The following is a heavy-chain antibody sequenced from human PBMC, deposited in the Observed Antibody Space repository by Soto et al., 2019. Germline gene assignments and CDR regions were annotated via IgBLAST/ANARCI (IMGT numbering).Heavy chain of an antibody. CDR2: IIPIFGTA. CDR3: ARVGYYGSGSFRHPMDV. V-gene: IGHV1-69*12. J-gene: IGHJ6*02. CDR1: GGTFSSYA. D-gene: IGHD3-10*01. Sequence: QVQLVQSGAEVKKPGSSVKVSCKASGGTFSSYAISWVRQAPGQGLEWMGGIIPIFGTANYAQKFQGRVTITADESTSTAYMELSSLRSEDTAVYYCARVGYYGSGSFRHPMDVWGQGTTVTVSS.